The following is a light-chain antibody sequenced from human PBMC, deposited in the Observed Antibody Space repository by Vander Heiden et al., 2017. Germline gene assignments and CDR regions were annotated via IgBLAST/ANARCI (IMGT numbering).Light chain of an antibody. CDR3: HTWDTGIQV. CDR2: LNSDGSH. J-gene: IGLJ1*01. V-gene: IGLV4-69*01. Sequence: LVLTQSPSASASLGAPVTLTCPLSSCHSSYAIAWHQQQPGKGPRYLTKLNSDGSHTKGAGIPDRFSGSSSGAERYLTISSLQSDDEADYYCHTWDTGIQVFGTGTKVTVL. CDR1: SCHSSYA.